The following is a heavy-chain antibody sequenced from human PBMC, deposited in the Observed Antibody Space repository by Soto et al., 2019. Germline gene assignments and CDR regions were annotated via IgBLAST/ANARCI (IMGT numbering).Heavy chain of an antibody. J-gene: IGHJ4*02. V-gene: IGHV1-18*04. CDR3: AGYYYDSSGYYFDY. D-gene: IGHD3-22*01. Sequence: ASVKVSCKASGYTFTSYGISWVRQAPGQGLEWMGWVSAYNGNTNCAQKLQGRVTMTTDTSTSTAYMELRSLRSDDTAVYYCAGYYYDSSGYYFDYWGQGTLVTVSS. CDR2: VSAYNGNT. CDR1: GYTFTSYG.